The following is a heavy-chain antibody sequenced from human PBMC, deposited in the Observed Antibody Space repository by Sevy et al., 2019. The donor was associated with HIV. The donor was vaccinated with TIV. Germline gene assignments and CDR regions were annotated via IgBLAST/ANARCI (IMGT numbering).Heavy chain of an antibody. CDR2: ISGSSNYL. J-gene: IGHJ4*02. CDR3: ATGPPDGSYDYFDY. D-gene: IGHD1-26*01. CDR1: GFTFSSYS. V-gene: IGHV3-21*06. Sequence: GGSLRLSCAASGFTFSSYSMNWVRQAPGKGLEWVSSISGSSNYLYYAESLKGRFIISRDNAKNTLYLQMNSLRADDTAVYYCATGPPDGSYDYFDYCGQGTLVTVSS.